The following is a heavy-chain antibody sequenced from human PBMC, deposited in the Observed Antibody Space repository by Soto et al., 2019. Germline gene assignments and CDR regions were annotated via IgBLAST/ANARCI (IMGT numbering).Heavy chain of an antibody. CDR3: ARDLEGRFDY. CDR2: IYYSGST. V-gene: IGHV4-59*01. J-gene: IGHJ4*02. CDR1: GGSISSYY. Sequence: PSETLSLTCTVSGGSISSYYWSWIRQPPGKGLEWIGYIYYSGSTNYNPSLKSRVTISVDTSKNQFPLKLSSVTAADTAVYYCARDLEGRFDYWGQGTLVTVSS.